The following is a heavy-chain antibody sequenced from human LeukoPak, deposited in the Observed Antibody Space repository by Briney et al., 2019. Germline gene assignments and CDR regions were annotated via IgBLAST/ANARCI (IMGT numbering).Heavy chain of an antibody. CDR1: GSSFTSYW. J-gene: IGHJ6*01. Sequence: PGESLRIPGKASGSSFTSYWSSWVRRMPGKGWEWLGTIVPSESYTIYSPSFQGHITISADKSITTAYLQWSSLKASDTAMYYCARHGWTGGNHYYYYPMDVWGEGTTVTVSS. D-gene: IGHD4-23*01. CDR3: ARHGWTGGNHYYYYPMDV. CDR2: IVPSESYT. V-gene: IGHV5-10-1*01.